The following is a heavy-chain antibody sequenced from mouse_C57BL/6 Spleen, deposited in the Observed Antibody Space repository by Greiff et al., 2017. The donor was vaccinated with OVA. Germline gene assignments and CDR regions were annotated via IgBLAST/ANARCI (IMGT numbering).Heavy chain of an antibody. D-gene: IGHD1-1*01. J-gene: IGHJ2*01. CDR3: ARSQEPYSRYYFDY. V-gene: IGHV1-26*01. Sequence: EVQLQQSGPELVKPGASVKISCKASGYTFTDYYMNWVKQSHGKSLEWIGDINPNNGGTSYNQKFKGKATLTVDKSSSTAYMELRSLTSEDSAVDYCARSQEPYSRYYFDYWGQGTTLTVSS. CDR2: INPNNGGT. CDR1: GYTFTDYY.